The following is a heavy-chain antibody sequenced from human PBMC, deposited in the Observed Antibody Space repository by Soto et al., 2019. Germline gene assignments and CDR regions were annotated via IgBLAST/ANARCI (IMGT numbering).Heavy chain of an antibody. Sequence: SETLSLTCTVSGGSISSYYWSWIRQPPGKGLEWIGYIYYSGSTNYNPSLKSRVTISVDTSKNQFSLKLSSVTAADTAVYYCARVPRDDFWSDLQYYFDYWGQGTLVTVSS. J-gene: IGHJ4*02. D-gene: IGHD3-3*01. V-gene: IGHV4-59*01. CDR2: IYYSGST. CDR1: GGSISSYY. CDR3: ARVPRDDFWSDLQYYFDY.